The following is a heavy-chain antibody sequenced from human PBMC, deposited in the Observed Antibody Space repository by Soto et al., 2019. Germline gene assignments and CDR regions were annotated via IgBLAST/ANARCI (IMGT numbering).Heavy chain of an antibody. CDR2: ISGSGGST. CDR1: GFTFSSYA. Sequence: EVQLLESGGGLVQPGGSLRLSCAASGFTFSSYAMSWVRQAPGKGLEWVSAISGSGGSTYYADSVKGRLTISRDNSKNTRYLENTALQPRLTPVYYCATDQPPLLAAAPFDSWRQATPVTVPS. D-gene: IGHD6-13*01. CDR3: ATDQPPLLAAAPFDS. V-gene: IGHV3-23*01. J-gene: IGHJ4*02.